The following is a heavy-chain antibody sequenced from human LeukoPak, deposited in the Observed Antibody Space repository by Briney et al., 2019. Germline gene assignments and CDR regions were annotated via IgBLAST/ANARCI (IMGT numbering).Heavy chain of an antibody. D-gene: IGHD2-2*02. CDR1: GGSFSGYY. V-gene: IGHV4-34*01. Sequence: SETLSLTCAVYGGSFSGYYWSWIRQPPGKGLEWIGEINHSGSTNYNPSLKSRVTISVDTSKNQFSLKLSSVTAADTAVYYCARGDLYTYYFDYWGQGTLVTVSS. CDR2: INHSGST. J-gene: IGHJ4*02. CDR3: ARGDLYTYYFDY.